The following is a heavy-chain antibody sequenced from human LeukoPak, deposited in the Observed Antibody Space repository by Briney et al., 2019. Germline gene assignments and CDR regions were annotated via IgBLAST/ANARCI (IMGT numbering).Heavy chain of an antibody. D-gene: IGHD6-13*01. CDR3: ARQYSSSWYVNGSLDY. Sequence: GGSLRLSCAASEFTFSSYTMSWVRQAPGKGLEWVSSITGSSSYIYYADSVRGRFTISRDDAKNSLYLQMDSLRAEDTAVYYCARQYSSSWYVNGSLDYWGQGTLVTVSS. V-gene: IGHV3-21*01. J-gene: IGHJ4*02. CDR2: ITGSSSYI. CDR1: EFTFSSYT.